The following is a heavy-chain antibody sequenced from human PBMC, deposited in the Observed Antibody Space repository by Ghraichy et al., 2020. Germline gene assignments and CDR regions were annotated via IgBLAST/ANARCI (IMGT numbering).Heavy chain of an antibody. CDR1: GYTFTGYY. CDR2: INPNSGGT. D-gene: IGHD6-6*01. CDR3: GTAIAARHLPFDY. Sequence: ASVKVSCKASGYTFTGYYMHWVRQAPGQGLEWMGWINPNSGGTNYAQKFQGRVTMTRDTSISTAYMELSRLRSDDTAVYYCGTAIAARHLPFDYWGQGTLVTVSS. J-gene: IGHJ4*02. V-gene: IGHV1-2*02.